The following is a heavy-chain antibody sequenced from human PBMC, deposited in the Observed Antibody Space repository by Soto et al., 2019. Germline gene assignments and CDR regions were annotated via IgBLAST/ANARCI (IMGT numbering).Heavy chain of an antibody. CDR1: GFTFSSHG. CDR3: AKDPPGSGSPAGWFDP. CDR2: ISYDGSNK. J-gene: IGHJ5*02. Sequence: QVQLVESGGGVVQPGRSLRLSCAASGFTFSSHGMHWGRQAPGKGLEWVAVISYDGSNKYYADSVKGRITISRDNSKDTLYLQMIRLRAEETDVYYCAKDPPGSGSPAGWFDPWGQGTLVTVSS. V-gene: IGHV3-30*18. D-gene: IGHD3-10*01.